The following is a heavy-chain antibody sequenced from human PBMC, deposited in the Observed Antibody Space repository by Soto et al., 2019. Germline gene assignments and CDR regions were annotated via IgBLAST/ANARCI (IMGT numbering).Heavy chain of an antibody. J-gene: IGHJ3*02. V-gene: IGHV4-31*03. Sequence: PSETLSLTCTVSGGSISSGGYYWSWIRQHPGKGLEWIGYIYYSGSTYYNPSLKSRVTISVDTSKNQFSLKLSSVTAADTAVYYCASTGWRYCTNGVCSDAFDIWGQGTIGTVSS. CDR1: GGSISSGGYY. D-gene: IGHD2-8*01. CDR2: IYYSGST. CDR3: ASTGWRYCTNGVCSDAFDI.